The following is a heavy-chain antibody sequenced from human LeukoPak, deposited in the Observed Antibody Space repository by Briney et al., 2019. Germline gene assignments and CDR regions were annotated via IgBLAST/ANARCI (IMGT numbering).Heavy chain of an antibody. J-gene: IGHJ4*02. D-gene: IGHD3-10*01. Sequence: GGSLRLSCAASGFTFSSYEMNWVRQAPGKGLEWVSYISSSGSTIYYADSVKGRFTISRDNAKNSLYLQMNSLRAEDTAVYYCARDGYYGSGSYDYWGQGTLVTVPS. CDR2: ISSSGSTI. CDR3: ARDGYYGSGSYDY. CDR1: GFTFSSYE. V-gene: IGHV3-48*03.